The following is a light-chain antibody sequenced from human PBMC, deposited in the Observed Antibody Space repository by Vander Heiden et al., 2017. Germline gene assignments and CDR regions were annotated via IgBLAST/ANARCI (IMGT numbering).Light chain of an antibody. CDR2: AEC. CDR1: QSISSY. CDR3: QQSYT. Sequence: DIQMTHSPSSLSASVGDRVTLTCRESQSISSYLNWYQQKPGKAPKLLIYAECSLQSGVPSRFSGSGSGTDFTRTISSLQPEDFATYYCQQSYTFGQGTKVEIK. J-gene: IGKJ1*01. V-gene: IGKV1-39*01.